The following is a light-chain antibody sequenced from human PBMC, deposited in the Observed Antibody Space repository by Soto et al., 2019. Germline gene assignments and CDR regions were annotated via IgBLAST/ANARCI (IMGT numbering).Light chain of an antibody. CDR1: QSVSSS. Sequence: DIVLTQSRATLSLSPGERATLSCRASQSVSSSLAWYQQKPGQTPRLLIYDASNRATGIPARFNGSGSGTDFTLTVSSLEPEDFAVYYCQQRSNWPLTFGGGTKVEIK. CDR2: DAS. V-gene: IGKV3-11*01. CDR3: QQRSNWPLT. J-gene: IGKJ4*01.